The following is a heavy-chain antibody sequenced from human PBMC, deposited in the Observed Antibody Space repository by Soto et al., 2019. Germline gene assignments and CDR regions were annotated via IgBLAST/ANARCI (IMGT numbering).Heavy chain of an antibody. D-gene: IGHD6-19*01. CDR2: ISPRGFT. J-gene: IGHJ5*02. V-gene: IGHV4-34*01. CDR1: TESLRGYY. CDR3: ARGLFSSGWYSYFDP. Sequence: QVQLQQRGAGLLRPSETLSLTCAVSTESLRGYYWTWIRQSPGKGLEWIGEISPRGFTNYNPSLESRVTLSVDTSKSEFSMPLTSMTAADTALYYCARGLFSSGWYSYFDPWGQGTPVTVSS.